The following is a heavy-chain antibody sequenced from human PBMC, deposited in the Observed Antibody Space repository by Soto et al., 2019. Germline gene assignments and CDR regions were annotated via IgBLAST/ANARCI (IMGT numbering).Heavy chain of an antibody. D-gene: IGHD3-22*01. Sequence: EVQLVESGGGLVQPGGSLRLSCVASGFTFRTHEMTWVRQAPLKGLEWISYISSSGSTTYYADSVKGRFTISRDNAKNSLYLQMDSLRPEDTAFYYCARYHGKTYYYDNSGYALDYWGQGTLVTVSS. CDR3: ARYHGKTYYYDNSGYALDY. CDR2: ISSSGSTT. CDR1: GFTFRTHE. J-gene: IGHJ4*02. V-gene: IGHV3-48*03.